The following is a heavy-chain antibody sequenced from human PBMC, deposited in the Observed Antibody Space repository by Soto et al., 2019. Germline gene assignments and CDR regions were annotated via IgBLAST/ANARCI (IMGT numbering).Heavy chain of an antibody. D-gene: IGHD6-6*01. V-gene: IGHV1-18*04. Sequence: ASVKVSCKAFGYTFTSYYIHWVRQAPGQGLEWMGWISPYDRGTNYAQRLQGRVTMTTDTSTSTAYMEMRGLRSDDTAVYYCARVRQLVGYFYYMDVWGKGTTVTSP. CDR3: ARVRQLVGYFYYMDV. J-gene: IGHJ6*03. CDR1: GYTFTSYY. CDR2: ISPYDRGT.